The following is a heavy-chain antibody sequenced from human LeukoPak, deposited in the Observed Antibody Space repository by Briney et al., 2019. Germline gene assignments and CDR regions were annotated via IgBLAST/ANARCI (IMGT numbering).Heavy chain of an antibody. CDR1: GFTFSSYA. Sequence: GGSLRLSCAASGFTFSSYAMSWVRQAPGKGLEWVSAISGSGGSTYYADSVKGRFTISRDNSKNTLYLQMNSLRAEDTAVYYCARSGIAASWFDPWDQGTLVTVSS. J-gene: IGHJ5*02. D-gene: IGHD6-13*01. CDR2: ISGSGGST. CDR3: ARSGIAASWFDP. V-gene: IGHV3-23*01.